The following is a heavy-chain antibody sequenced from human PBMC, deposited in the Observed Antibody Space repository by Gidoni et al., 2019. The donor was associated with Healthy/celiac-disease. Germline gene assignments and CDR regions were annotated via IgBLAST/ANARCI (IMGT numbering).Heavy chain of an antibody. CDR3: ANPEGGGLPRRVAFDI. CDR1: GFTFRSHA. D-gene: IGHD2-15*01. CDR2: ISGSGGST. J-gene: IGHJ3*02. Sequence: EVQLLESGGGLVQPGGSLRLSCAASGFTFRSHAMSWVRQAPGKGLEWVSAISGSGGSTYYADSVKGRFTISRDNSKNTLYLQMNSLRAEDTAVYYCANPEGGGLPRRVAFDIWGQGTMVTVSS. V-gene: IGHV3-23*01.